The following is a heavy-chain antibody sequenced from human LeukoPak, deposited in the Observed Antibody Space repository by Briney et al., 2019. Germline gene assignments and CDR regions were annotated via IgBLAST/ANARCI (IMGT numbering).Heavy chain of an antibody. CDR2: ISGSGGST. CDR3: AKDRSSVTEVLFDY. V-gene: IGHV3-23*01. D-gene: IGHD4-17*01. Sequence: GGSLRLSCTASGFTFSSYNMSWVRQAPGKGLEWVSAISGSGGSTYYADSVKGRFTISRDNSKNTLYLQMNSLRAEDTAVYYCAKDRSSVTEVLFDYWGQGTLVTVSS. CDR1: GFTFSSYN. J-gene: IGHJ4*02.